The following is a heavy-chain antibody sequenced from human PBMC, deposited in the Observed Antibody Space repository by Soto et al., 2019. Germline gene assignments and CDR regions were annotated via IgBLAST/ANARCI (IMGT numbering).Heavy chain of an antibody. CDR1: GLTFSSYF. V-gene: IGHV3-7*05. CDR2: IKQDGSEK. Sequence: GGSLRLSCAASGLTFSSYFMTWVRQAPGKGLEWVAKIKQDGSEKDYVDSVKGRFTISRDNAKNSLYLQMNSLRAEDTAVYYCARAFCGGDCPRYYFDNWGQGTPVTVSS. CDR3: ARAFCGGDCPRYYFDN. D-gene: IGHD2-21*02. J-gene: IGHJ4*02.